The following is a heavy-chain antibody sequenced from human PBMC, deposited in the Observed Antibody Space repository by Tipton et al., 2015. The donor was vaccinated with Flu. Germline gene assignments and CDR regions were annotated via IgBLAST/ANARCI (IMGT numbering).Heavy chain of an antibody. CDR3: ARDRGSYNIHLEYHYYYGMDV. D-gene: IGHD1-26*01. J-gene: IGHJ6*02. V-gene: IGHV1-18*01. Sequence: QVQLVQSGVEVMKPGASVKVSCKASGYTFSNYGITWVRQAPGQGLEWMGWISGYDGDTNYAEKLQGRVTMTTDTSTNTAYMELRGLKSDDTAMYYCARDRGSYNIHLEYHYYYGMDVWGQGTTVTVSS. CDR2: ISGYDGDT. CDR1: GYTFSNYG.